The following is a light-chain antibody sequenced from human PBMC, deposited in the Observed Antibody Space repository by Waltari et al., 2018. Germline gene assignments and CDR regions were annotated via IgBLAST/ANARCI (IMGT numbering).Light chain of an antibody. J-gene: IGLJ2*01. Sequence: SSELTQDPAVSVAMGQTVRITCQGDSLRSYYAGWYQQKPGQAPILVMYDKNNRPSGVPDRFSGSSSDNTASLTITGAQAEDEASYYCHSRDASGVGGSFGGGTKLTVL. V-gene: IGLV3-19*01. CDR3: HSRDASGVGGS. CDR1: SLRSYY. CDR2: DKN.